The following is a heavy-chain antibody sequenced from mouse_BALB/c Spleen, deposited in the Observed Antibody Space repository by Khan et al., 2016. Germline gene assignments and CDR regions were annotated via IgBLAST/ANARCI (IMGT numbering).Heavy chain of an antibody. CDR2: ILPGSGST. CDR1: GYTFSSYW. Sequence: QVQLQQSGAELMKPGASVKISCKATGYTFSSYWIEWVKQRPGHGLEWIGEILPGSGSTNYNEKFRGKAKFTADTSSNTAYMQLSSLTSEDSAVHYCARTDRRGYFDYWGQGTTLTVSS. J-gene: IGHJ2*01. CDR3: ARTDRRGYFDY. V-gene: IGHV1-9*01.